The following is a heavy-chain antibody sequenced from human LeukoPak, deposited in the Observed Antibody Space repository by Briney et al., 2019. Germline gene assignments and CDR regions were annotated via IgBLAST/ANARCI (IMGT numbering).Heavy chain of an antibody. CDR2: ISYDGSNK. CDR3: AKDRVSSWSLFDY. J-gene: IGHJ4*02. D-gene: IGHD6-13*01. CDR1: GFTFSSYD. V-gene: IGHV3-30*18. Sequence: GRSSRLSCAASGFTFSSYDMHWVRQAPGKGLEWVAVISYDGSNKYYADSVKGRFTISRDNSKNTLYLQMNSLRAEDTAVYHCAKDRVSSWSLFDYWGQGTLVTVSS.